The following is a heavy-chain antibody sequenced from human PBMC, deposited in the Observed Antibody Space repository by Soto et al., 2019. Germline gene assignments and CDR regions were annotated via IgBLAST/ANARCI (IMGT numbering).Heavy chain of an antibody. CDR3: AREPNPNYGDYGY. V-gene: IGHV4-4*02. Sequence: SETLSHTCAVSGFSSSSSNWWSWVRQPPGKGLEWIGEIYHSGSTNYNPSLKSRVTISVDKSKNQFSLKLSSVTAADTAVYYCAREPNPNYGDYGYWGQGTLVTVSS. J-gene: IGHJ4*02. D-gene: IGHD4-17*01. CDR2: IYHSGST. CDR1: GFSSSSSNW.